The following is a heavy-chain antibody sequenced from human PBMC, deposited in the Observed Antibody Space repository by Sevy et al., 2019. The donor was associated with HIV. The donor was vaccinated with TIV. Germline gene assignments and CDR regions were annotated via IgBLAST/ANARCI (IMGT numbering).Heavy chain of an antibody. J-gene: IGHJ4*02. CDR3: VRAIAAAGSF. CDR2: IKQDGSVK. V-gene: IGHV3-7*01. D-gene: IGHD6-13*01. CDR1: GFSLNNYW. Sequence: GGSLRLSCAASGFSLNNYWMNWVRQAPGKGLEWVANIKQDGSVKYYVDSVKGRFTFSRDNARNLLYLQMNSLRVEDTALYYCVRAIAAAGSFWGQGTLVTVSS.